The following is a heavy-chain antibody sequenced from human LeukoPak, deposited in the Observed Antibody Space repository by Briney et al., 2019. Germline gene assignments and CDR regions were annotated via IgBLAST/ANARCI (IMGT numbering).Heavy chain of an antibody. Sequence: SQTLSLTCTVSGGSISSGSYYWSWIRQPAGKGLEWIGRIYTSGSTNYNPSLKSRVTISVDTSKNQLSLRLNSVTAADTAVYYCVSNGWYSLEYWGQGTLVTVSS. CDR3: VSNGWYSLEY. D-gene: IGHD6-19*01. CDR2: IYTSGST. V-gene: IGHV4-61*02. J-gene: IGHJ4*02. CDR1: GGSISSGSYY.